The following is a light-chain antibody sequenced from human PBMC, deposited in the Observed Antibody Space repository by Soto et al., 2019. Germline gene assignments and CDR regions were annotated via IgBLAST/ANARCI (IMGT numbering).Light chain of an antibody. CDR2: KAS. Sequence: DILMTQSPSTLSASVGDRVTITCRASQSIDIWLAWYQEKPGKAPNLLIDKASSLKSGVPLRFGGSGSGTEFTLTISNLQPDDFANYYCQKYKDYPFTFGPGTKVDIK. CDR1: QSIDIW. V-gene: IGKV1-5*03. J-gene: IGKJ3*01. CDR3: QKYKDYPFT.